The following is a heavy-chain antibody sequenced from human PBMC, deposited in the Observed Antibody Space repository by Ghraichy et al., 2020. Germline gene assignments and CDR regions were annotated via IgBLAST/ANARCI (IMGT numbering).Heavy chain of an antibody. CDR3: ARPGAFHYDILTGQCESFDY. CDR2: MEPNSGVT. Sequence: ASVKVSCKASGYTFTGYHIHWVRQAPGQGLEWMGWMEPNSGVTRSAEEFQGRVTMTRDTSISTAYMELSRLRSDDTAVYYCARPGAFHYDILTGQCESFDYWGQGTLVTVSS. V-gene: IGHV1-2*02. J-gene: IGHJ4*02. CDR1: GYTFTGYH. D-gene: IGHD3-9*01.